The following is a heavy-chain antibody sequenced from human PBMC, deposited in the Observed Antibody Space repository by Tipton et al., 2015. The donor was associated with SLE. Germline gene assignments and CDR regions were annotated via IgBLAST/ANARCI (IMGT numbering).Heavy chain of an antibody. D-gene: IGHD1-26*01. CDR1: GGSISSHY. CDR3: ARGGGVATSLQELLQGGDAFDI. Sequence: TLSLTCTVSGGSISSHYWSWIRQPPGKGLEWIGYIYYIGSTNYNPSLKSRVTISVDTSKNQFSLKLSSETAADTAVYYCARGGGVATSLQELLQGGDAFDIWGQGTMVTVSS. J-gene: IGHJ3*02. CDR2: IYYIGST. V-gene: IGHV4-59*11.